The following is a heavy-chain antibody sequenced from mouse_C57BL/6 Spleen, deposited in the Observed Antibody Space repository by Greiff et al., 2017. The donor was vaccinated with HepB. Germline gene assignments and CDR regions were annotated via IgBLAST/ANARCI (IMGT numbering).Heavy chain of an antibody. CDR3: ERLEYSGSSYGFDY. CDR2: IYPGDGDT. CDR1: GYAFSSYW. J-gene: IGHJ2*01. V-gene: IGHV1-82*01. Sequence: VQLVQSGPELVKPGASVKISCKASGYAFSSYWMNWVKQRPGKGLEWIGRIYPGDGDTNYNGKFKGKATLTADKSSSTAYMQLSSLTSEDSAVYFCERLEYSGSSYGFDYWGQGTTVTVSS. D-gene: IGHD1-1*01.